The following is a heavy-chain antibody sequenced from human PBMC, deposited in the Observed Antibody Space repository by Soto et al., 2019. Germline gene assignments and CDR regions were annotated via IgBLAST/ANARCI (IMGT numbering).Heavy chain of an antibody. J-gene: IGHJ6*03. Sequence: QVQLVQSGAEVKKPGASVTVSCRSSGDTFNDYYIHWVRQAPGQGLEWMGWINPNGGVTKYAQKFQGWVSMTRDPSIRTVYMQLSRLRSDDTAVYYCARESGGATATLDYYYFYMDGWGTGTTVTVSS. CDR1: GDTFNDYY. D-gene: IGHD5-12*01. CDR3: ARESGGATATLDYYYFYMDG. V-gene: IGHV1-2*04. CDR2: INPNGGVT.